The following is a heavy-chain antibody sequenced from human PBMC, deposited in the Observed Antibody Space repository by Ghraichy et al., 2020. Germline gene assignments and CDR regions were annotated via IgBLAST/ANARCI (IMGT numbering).Heavy chain of an antibody. V-gene: IGHV3-7*03. D-gene: IGHD3-10*01. CDR1: GFIFSSYS. CDR3: SAYGSNPSGGSFDY. Sequence: GGSLRLSCAVSGFIFSSYSMSWVRQAPGKGLEWVANTKQDGSENYYVDSVKGRFTISRDNAKNSLYLQMNSLRAEDTAVYYCSAYGSNPSGGSFDYWGQGTLVTVSS. J-gene: IGHJ4*02. CDR2: TKQDGSEN.